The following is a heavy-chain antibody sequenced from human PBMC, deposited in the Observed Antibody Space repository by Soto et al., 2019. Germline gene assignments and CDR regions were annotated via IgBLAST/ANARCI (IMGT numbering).Heavy chain of an antibody. D-gene: IGHD3-9*01. CDR2: IKSKFDGETI. J-gene: IGHJ4*01. V-gene: IGHV3-15*01. CDR1: GINFSRAW. Sequence: PGGSLRLSCAASGINFSRAWMSWVRQAPGKGLEWVGRIKSKFDGETIDYAAPVKGRFTISRDDSKNIVYLQMNSLNTEDTAVYYCATGLLRYYAYWGHATLVTVSS. CDR3: ATGLLRYYAY.